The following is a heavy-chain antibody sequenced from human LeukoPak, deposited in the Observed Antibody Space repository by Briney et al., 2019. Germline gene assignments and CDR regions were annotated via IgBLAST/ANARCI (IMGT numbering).Heavy chain of an antibody. D-gene: IGHD1-26*01. Sequence: GGSLRLSCAASGFTFSSYAMHWVRQAPGKGLEWVAVISYDGSNRYYADSVKGRFTISRDNSKNTLYLQMNSLRAEDTAVYYCARDRVGATDYFDYWGQGTLVTVSS. CDR3: ARDRVGATDYFDY. CDR1: GFTFSSYA. CDR2: ISYDGSNR. J-gene: IGHJ4*02. V-gene: IGHV3-30-3*01.